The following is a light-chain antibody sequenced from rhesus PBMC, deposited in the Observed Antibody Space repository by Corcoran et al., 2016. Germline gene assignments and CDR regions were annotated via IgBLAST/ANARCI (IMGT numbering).Light chain of an antibody. V-gene: IGKV3-17*02. CDR1: QSVGSR. J-gene: IGKJ4*01. CDR2: DAS. Sequence: ETVMMQSPATLSLSPGERATLSCRASQSVGSRLAWYQQTPGQAPRLLIYDASSRVTGITDRFSGSGYVTDFTLTISSLEPEDVAVYFCQQESNWSLTFGGGTKVEIK. CDR3: QQESNWSLT.